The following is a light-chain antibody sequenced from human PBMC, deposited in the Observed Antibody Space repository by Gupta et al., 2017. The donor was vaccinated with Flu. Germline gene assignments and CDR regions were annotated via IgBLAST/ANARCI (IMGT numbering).Light chain of an antibody. Sequence: SGSPGQSVTISCTGTNSNYGSWYQQHPGKTPRLIIYDVSERPSGVPDRFSGSKSGNTASLTISGLQAEDEADYYCCSHAVTFYVFGPGTEVTVL. J-gene: IGLJ1*01. V-gene: IGLV2-11*03. CDR1: NSNY. CDR3: CSHAVTFYV. CDR2: DVS.